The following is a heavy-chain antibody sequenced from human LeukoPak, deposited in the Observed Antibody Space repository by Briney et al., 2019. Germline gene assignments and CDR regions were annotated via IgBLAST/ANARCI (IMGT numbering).Heavy chain of an antibody. D-gene: IGHD3-3*01. CDR2: IKQDGSEK. V-gene: IGHV3-7*01. CDR1: GFTFSSYW. CDR3: ARDRPYYDFWSGYWDAFDI. J-gene: IGHJ3*02. Sequence: PGGSLRLSCAASGFTFSSYWMSWVRQAPGKGLEWVANIKQDGSEKYYVDSVKGRFTISRDNAKNSLYLQMNSLRAEDTAVYYCARDRPYYDFWSGYWDAFDIWGQGTMVTVSS.